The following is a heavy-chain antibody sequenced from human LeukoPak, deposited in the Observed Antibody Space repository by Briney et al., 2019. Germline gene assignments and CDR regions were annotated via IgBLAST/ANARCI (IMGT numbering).Heavy chain of an antibody. V-gene: IGHV1-2*02. CDR3: ARDFRRTRIAVAAMGY. Sequence: GASVKVSCKASGYTFTVYYMHWVRQAPGQGLEWMGWINPNSGGTNYAQKFQGRVTMTRDTSISTAYMELSRLRSDDTAVYYCARDFRRTRIAVAAMGYWGQGTLVTVSS. D-gene: IGHD6-19*01. CDR2: INPNSGGT. CDR1: GYTFTVYY. J-gene: IGHJ4*02.